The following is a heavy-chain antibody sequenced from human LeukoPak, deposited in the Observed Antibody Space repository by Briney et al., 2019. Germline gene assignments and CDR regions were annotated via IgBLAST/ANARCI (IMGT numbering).Heavy chain of an antibody. CDR2: ISGSGGST. J-gene: IGHJ4*02. CDR1: GFTFSSYG. CDR3: AKEPDYYDSYFDY. Sequence: PGGSLRLSCAASGFTFSSYGMSWVRQAPGKGLEWVSAISGSGGSTYYADSVKGRFTISRDNSKNTLYLQMNGLRAEDTAVYYCAKEPDYYDSYFDYWGQGTLVTVSS. D-gene: IGHD3-22*01. V-gene: IGHV3-23*01.